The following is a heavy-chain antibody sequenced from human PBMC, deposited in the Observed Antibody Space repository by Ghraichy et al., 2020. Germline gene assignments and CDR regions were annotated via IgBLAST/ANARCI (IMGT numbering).Heavy chain of an antibody. V-gene: IGHV3-7*03. CDR1: GFTFSTFW. CDR2: IKKDGSEK. J-gene: IGHJ6*02. Sequence: ETLSLTCAASGFTFSTFWMSWVRQAPGKGLEWVANIKKDGSEKFYVDSVKGRFTISRDNAKNSVNLQMTSLRDEDTAVYYCGSGRGLGVWGQGTTVIVSS. CDR3: GSGRGLGV. D-gene: IGHD3-10*01.